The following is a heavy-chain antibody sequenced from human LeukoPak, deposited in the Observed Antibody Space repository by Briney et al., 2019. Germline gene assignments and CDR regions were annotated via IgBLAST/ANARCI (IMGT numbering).Heavy chain of an antibody. CDR1: GFTFSTYG. Sequence: GGSLRLSCAASGFTFSTYGMHWVRQAPGKGLEWVAVIWYDGSNKYYADSVKGRFTISRDNSKNTLHLQMNSLRVEDTAVYYCAKDLGSSGWHLDYWGQGTMVTVSS. CDR2: IWYDGSNK. CDR3: AKDLGSSGWHLDY. V-gene: IGHV3-33*06. D-gene: IGHD6-19*01. J-gene: IGHJ4*02.